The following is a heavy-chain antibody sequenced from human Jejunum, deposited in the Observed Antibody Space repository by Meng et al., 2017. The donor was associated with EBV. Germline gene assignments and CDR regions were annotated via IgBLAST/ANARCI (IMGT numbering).Heavy chain of an antibody. V-gene: IGHV1-8*01. CDR2: MSPDNGDT. Sequence: QVQLVQSGAEVKKPGASVTVSCKASGYTFNTHHLNWVRQATGQGLEYMGWMSPDNGDTGYAQNFQGRLTMTRDTSISTAYMELSSLTSDDTAVYYCARGDGYNLYWGQGTLVTVSS. CDR1: GYTFNTHH. J-gene: IGHJ4*02. CDR3: ARGDGYNLY. D-gene: IGHD5-24*01.